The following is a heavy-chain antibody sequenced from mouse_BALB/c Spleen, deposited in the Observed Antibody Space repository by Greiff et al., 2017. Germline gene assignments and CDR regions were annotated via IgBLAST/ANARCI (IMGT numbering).Heavy chain of an antibody. CDR2: IWGDGST. CDR1: GFSLTSYG. V-gene: IGHV2-3*01. D-gene: IGHD2-4*01. CDR3: AKNYDDGWLAY. Sequence: QVQLQQSGPGLVAPSQTLSISCTASGFSLTSYGVSWVRQPPGKGLEWLGVIWGDGSTNYHSALISRLSISKDNTKSQVFLKLNSLQTDDTATYYCAKNYDDGWLAYWGQGTLVTVSA. J-gene: IGHJ3*01.